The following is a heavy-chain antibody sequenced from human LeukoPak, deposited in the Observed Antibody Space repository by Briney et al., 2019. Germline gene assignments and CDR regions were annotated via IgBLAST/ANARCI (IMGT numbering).Heavy chain of an antibody. V-gene: IGHV3-30-3*01. D-gene: IGHD2-21*01. CDR1: GFTFSSYA. CDR2: ISYDGSNK. J-gene: IGHJ4*02. CDR3: ARADSPLPGDCYGY. Sequence: PGGSLRLSCAASGFTFSSYAMHWVRQAPGKGLEWVAVISYDGSNKYYADSVKGRFTISRDNSKNTLYLQMNSLRAEDTAVYYCARADSPLPGDCYGYWGQGTLVTVSS.